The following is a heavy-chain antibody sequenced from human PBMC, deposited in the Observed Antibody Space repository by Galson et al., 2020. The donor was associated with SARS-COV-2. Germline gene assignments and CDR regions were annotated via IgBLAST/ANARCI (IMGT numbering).Heavy chain of an antibody. CDR2: IYYSGST. J-gene: IGHJ3*02. Sequence: WIGYIYYSGSTNYNHSLKSRVTISVDTSKNQFSLKLSSVTAADTAVYYCARVLGADIVVVPAAMGSAFDIWGQGTMVTVSS. CDR3: ARVLGADIVVVPAAMGSAFDI. D-gene: IGHD2-2*01. V-gene: IGHV4-59*01.